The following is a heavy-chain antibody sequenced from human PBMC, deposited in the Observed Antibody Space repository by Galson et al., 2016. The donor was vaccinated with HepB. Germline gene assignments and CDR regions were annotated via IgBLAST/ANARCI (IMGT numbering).Heavy chain of an antibody. CDR2: IVVGSGNT. D-gene: IGHD5-12*01. J-gene: IGHJ6*02. V-gene: IGHV1-58*01. CDR1: GFTFTSSA. Sequence: SVKVSCKASGFTFTSSAVQWVRQARGQRLEWIGWIVVGSGNTNYAQKFQERVTITRDMSTNTAYMELSSLRSEDTAVYYCAAYSGYDLDYYYGTDVWGQGTTVTVSS. CDR3: AAYSGYDLDYYYGTDV.